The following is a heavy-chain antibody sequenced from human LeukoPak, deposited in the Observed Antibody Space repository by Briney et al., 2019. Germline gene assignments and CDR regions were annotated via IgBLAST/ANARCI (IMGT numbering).Heavy chain of an antibody. CDR1: GGSISGYN. V-gene: IGHV4-4*07. Sequence: SETLSLTCTVSGGSISGYNWNWIRQPAGKGLEWIGRIFNSGSTKYNPSLKSRVTMSVETSKNHFSLKLSSVTAADTAVYYCARESTIEYSTWGHYYFYYMDVWGQGTTVTVSS. J-gene: IGHJ6*03. D-gene: IGHD6-6*01. CDR3: ARESTIEYSTWGHYYFYYMDV. CDR2: IFNSGST.